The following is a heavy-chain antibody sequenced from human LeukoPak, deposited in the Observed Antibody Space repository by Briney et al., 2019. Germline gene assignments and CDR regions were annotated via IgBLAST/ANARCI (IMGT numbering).Heavy chain of an antibody. D-gene: IGHD3-10*01. CDR2: ISWNSGSI. CDR3: AKEEYGSGSYYNLFDY. J-gene: IGHJ4*02. V-gene: IGHV3-9*01. Sequence: LPGRSLRLSCAASGFTFDDYAMHWVRRAPGKGLEWVSGISWNSGSIGYADSVKGRFTISRDNAKNSLYLQMNSLRAEDTALYYCAKEEYGSGSYYNLFDYWGQGTLVTVSS. CDR1: GFTFDDYA.